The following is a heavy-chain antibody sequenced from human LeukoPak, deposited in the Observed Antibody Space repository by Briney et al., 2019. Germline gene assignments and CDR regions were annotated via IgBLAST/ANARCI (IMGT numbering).Heavy chain of an antibody. V-gene: IGHV1-8*01. J-gene: IGHJ4*02. CDR1: GYTFTIYD. CDR3: ARSALIRGVITNDY. Sequence: ASVTVSFKASGYTFTIYDINWVRQAPGQGLEWVGWMNPNSGNTGYAQKFQGRVTMTRNTSISTAYMELSSLRSEDTAVYYCARSALIRGVITNDYWGQGTLVTVSS. CDR2: MNPNSGNT. D-gene: IGHD3-10*01.